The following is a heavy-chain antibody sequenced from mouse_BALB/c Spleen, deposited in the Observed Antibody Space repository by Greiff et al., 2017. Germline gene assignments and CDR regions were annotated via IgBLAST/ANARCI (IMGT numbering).Heavy chain of an antibody. Sequence: DVMLVESGGGLVKPGGSLKLSCAASGFTFSSYAMSWVRQTPEKRLEWVASISSGGSTYYPDSVKGRFTISRDNARNILYLHMSSLRSEDTAMYYCARGYDYGYYAMDYWGQGTSVTVSS. J-gene: IGHJ4*01. D-gene: IGHD2-4*01. CDR2: ISSGGST. V-gene: IGHV5-6-5*01. CDR3: ARGYDYGYYAMDY. CDR1: GFTFSSYA.